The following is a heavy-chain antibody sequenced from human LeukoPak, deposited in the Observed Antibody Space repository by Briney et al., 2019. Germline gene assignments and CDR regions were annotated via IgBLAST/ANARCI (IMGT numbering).Heavy chain of an antibody. J-gene: IGHJ6*03. CDR2: INHSGST. CDR1: GGSFSGYY. Sequence: SETLSLACAVYGGSFSGYYWGWIRQPPGKGLEWIGKINHSGSTNYNPSLKSRVTISVDTSKNQFSLKLSSVTAADTAVYYCARGSGYSSSWYSFWLEPTSGYYYYYMDVWGKGTTATVSS. CDR3: ARGSGYSSSWYSFWLEPTSGYYYYYMDV. V-gene: IGHV4-34*01. D-gene: IGHD6-13*01.